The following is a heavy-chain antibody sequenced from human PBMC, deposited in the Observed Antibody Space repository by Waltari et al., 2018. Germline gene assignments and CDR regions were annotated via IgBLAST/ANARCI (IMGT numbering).Heavy chain of an antibody. V-gene: IGHV1-24*01. CDR3: ATASSSWYPYYYYMDV. Sequence: QVQLVQSGAEVKKPGASVKVSCKVSGYTLTELSMHWVRQAPGKGLEWMGGFDPEDGETIYALKFQGRVTMTEDTSTDTAYMELSSLRSEDTAVYYCATASSSWYPYYYYMDVWGKGTTVIVSS. CDR2: FDPEDGET. J-gene: IGHJ6*03. D-gene: IGHD6-13*01. CDR1: GYTLTELS.